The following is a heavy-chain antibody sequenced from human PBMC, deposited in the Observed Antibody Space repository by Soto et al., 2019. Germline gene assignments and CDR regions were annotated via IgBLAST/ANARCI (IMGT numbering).Heavy chain of an antibody. Sequence: GGSLRLSYAASGFTVSSYAMHWVRQTPGKGLEWVAVISYDGSNKYYADSVKGRFTISRDNSKNTLYLQMNSLRAEDTAVYYCARDHSGDYGYFDYWGQGTLVTVSS. CDR1: GFTVSSYA. J-gene: IGHJ4*02. V-gene: IGHV3-30-3*01. CDR3: ARDHSGDYGYFDY. CDR2: ISYDGSNK. D-gene: IGHD4-17*01.